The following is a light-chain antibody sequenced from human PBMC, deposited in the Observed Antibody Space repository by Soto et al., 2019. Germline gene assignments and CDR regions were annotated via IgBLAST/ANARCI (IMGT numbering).Light chain of an antibody. V-gene: IGKV3-20*01. CDR2: GPS. CDR1: QSVSSSS. CDR3: QQYGSSPSMYT. J-gene: IGKJ2*01. Sequence: EIVLTQSPGTLSLSPGERATLSCRASQSVSSSSLAWYQQKPGQAPRLLIYGPSRRATGIPDRFSGSGSGTDFTLTISRLEPEDLAVYYCQQYGSSPSMYTFGQGTKLEIK.